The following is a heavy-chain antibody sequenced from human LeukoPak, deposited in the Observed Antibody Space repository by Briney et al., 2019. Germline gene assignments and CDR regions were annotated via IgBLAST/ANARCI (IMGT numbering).Heavy chain of an antibody. V-gene: IGHV3-23*01. Sequence: FLRFCCGAAEGTSISYARSWVLQDPGKGLEWVSAISGSGGSTYYADSVKGRFTISRDNSKNTLYLQMNSLRAEDTAVYYCAKEMVRGVTEWDYWGQGTLVTVSS. D-gene: IGHD3-10*01. CDR1: EGTSISYA. J-gene: IGHJ4*02. CDR3: AKEMVRGVTEWDY. CDR2: ISGSGGST.